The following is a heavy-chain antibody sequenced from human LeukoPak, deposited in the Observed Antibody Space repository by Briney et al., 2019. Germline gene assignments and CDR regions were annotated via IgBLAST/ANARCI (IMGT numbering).Heavy chain of an antibody. CDR2: INAGNGNT. Sequence: ASVKVSCKASGGTFSSYAISWVRQAPGQGLEWMGWINAGNGNTKYSQKFQGRVTITRDTSASTAYMELSSLRSEDTAVYYCARELGIGEFSFDYWGQETLVTVSS. J-gene: IGHJ4*02. D-gene: IGHD3-10*01. CDR3: ARELGIGEFSFDY. CDR1: GGTFSSYA. V-gene: IGHV1-3*01.